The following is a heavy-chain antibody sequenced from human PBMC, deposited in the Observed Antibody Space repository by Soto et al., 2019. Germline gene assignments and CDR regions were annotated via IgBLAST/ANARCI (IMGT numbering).Heavy chain of an antibody. J-gene: IGHJ6*02. CDR1: GDKVSSNSAA. CDR3: AKGTTPYYYYGMDV. V-gene: IGHV6-1*01. D-gene: IGHD1-7*01. CDR2: TYYRSKWYN. Sequence: PSQTLSLTCAISGDKVSSNSAAWNWIRQSPSRGLEWLGRTYYRSKWYNDYAVSVKSRITINPDTSKNQFSLQLNSVTPEDTAVYYCAKGTTPYYYYGMDVWGQGTTVTVSS.